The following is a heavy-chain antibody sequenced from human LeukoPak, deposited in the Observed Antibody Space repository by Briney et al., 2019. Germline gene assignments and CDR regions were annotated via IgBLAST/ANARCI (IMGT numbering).Heavy chain of an antibody. D-gene: IGHD3-9*01. Sequence: GESLKISCKGSGYSFTSYWIAWVRQMPGKGLEWMGIVYPADSDTRYSPSFQGQVTISADKSISTAYLQWSSLKASDTAMYYCARHSDWRFDYWGQGTLVTVSS. J-gene: IGHJ4*02. V-gene: IGHV5-51*01. CDR3: ARHSDWRFDY. CDR1: GYSFTSYW. CDR2: VYPADSDT.